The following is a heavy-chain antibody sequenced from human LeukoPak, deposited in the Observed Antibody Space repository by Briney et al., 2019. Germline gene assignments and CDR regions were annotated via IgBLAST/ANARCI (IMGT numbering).Heavy chain of an antibody. J-gene: IGHJ6*03. V-gene: IGHV1-69*13. CDR3: ARGVVIRSYYYCMDV. CDR1: GGTFSSYA. Sequence: ASVKVSCKASGGTFSSYAISWVRQAPGQGLEWMGGIIPIFGTANYAQKFQGRVTITADESTSTAYMELSSLRSEDTAVYYCARGVVIRSYYYCMDVWGKGTTVTVSS. D-gene: IGHD3-3*01. CDR2: IIPIFGTA.